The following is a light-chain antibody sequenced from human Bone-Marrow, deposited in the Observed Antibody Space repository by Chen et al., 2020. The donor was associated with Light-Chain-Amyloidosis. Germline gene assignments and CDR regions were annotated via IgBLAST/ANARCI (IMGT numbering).Light chain of an antibody. CDR1: YLPTKY. CDR3: QSADSSGTYEVI. J-gene: IGLJ2*01. Sequence: SNELIQPPSLPVSPGQTDRNTCPGDYLPTKYANWYQQKPGQAPVLVIHRDTERPSGISERFSGSSSGTTATLTISGVQAEDEADYHCQSADSSGTYEVIFGGGTKLTVL. CDR2: RDT. V-gene: IGLV3-25*03.